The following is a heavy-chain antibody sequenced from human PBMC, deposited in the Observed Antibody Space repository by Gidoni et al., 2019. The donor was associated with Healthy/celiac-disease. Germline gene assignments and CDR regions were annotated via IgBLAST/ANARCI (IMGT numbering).Heavy chain of an antibody. D-gene: IGHD7-27*01. CDR2: IYTSGST. CDR3: AREAGDNGAFDI. CDR1: GGSISSGSYY. V-gene: IGHV4-61*02. Sequence: QVQLQESGPGLVKPSQTLSLTCTVSGGSISSGSYYWSWIRQPAGKGLEWIGRIYTSGSTNYNPSLKSRVTISVDTSKNQFSLKLSSVTAADTAVYYCAREAGDNGAFDIWGQGTMVTVSS. J-gene: IGHJ3*02.